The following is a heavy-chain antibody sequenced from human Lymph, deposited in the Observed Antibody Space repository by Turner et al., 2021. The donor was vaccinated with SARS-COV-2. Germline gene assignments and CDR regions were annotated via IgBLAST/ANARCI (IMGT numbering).Heavy chain of an antibody. D-gene: IGHD5-18*01. V-gene: IGHV3-66*01. CDR2: IYSGGST. CDR1: GFSVSSSY. CDR3: ARAWGRYSYGFDY. Sequence: EVQLVESGGGLVQPGGSLRLSGAASGFSVSSSYMSVVSHAPGKWLEWFSVIYSGGSTYCADSVQGRCTISRDNSKNTLYLQMNSLRSEDTAVYYCARAWGRYSYGFDYWGQGTLVTVSS. J-gene: IGHJ4*02.